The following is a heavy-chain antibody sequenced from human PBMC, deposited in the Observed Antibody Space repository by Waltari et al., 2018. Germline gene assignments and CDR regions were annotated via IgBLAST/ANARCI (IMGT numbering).Heavy chain of an antibody. D-gene: IGHD6-19*01. CDR3: ARNKGWYGDGYFDY. J-gene: IGHJ4*02. CDR1: GFTVRSNY. V-gene: IGHV3-53*01. Sequence: EVQLVEAGGGLIQPGGSLRLSCEDSGFTVRSNYMGGVSQALGKGLVWVSVIYSDGRTVYADSVKGRFTISRDNLKNTVDLQMSSLRADDTAVYYCARNKGWYGDGYFDYWGQGTLVSVSS. CDR2: IYSDGRT.